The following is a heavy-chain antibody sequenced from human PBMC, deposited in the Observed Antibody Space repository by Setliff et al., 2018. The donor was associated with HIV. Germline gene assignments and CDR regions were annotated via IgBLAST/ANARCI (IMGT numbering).Heavy chain of an antibody. CDR3: ARGAELLWFGELHNIPYFDY. V-gene: IGHV4-59*01. CDR2: IYYSGST. J-gene: IGHJ4*02. D-gene: IGHD3-10*01. Sequence: SETLSLTCAVYGGSFSDNYWSWIRQPPGKGLEWIGYIYYSGSTNYNPSLKSRVTISVDTSKNQFSLKLSSVTAADTAVYYCARGAELLWFGELHNIPYFDYWGQGTLVTVSS. CDR1: GGSFSDNY.